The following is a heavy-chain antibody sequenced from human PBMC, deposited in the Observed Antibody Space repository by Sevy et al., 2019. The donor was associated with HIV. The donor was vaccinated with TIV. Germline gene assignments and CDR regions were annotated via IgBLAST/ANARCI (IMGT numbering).Heavy chain of an antibody. V-gene: IGHV3-49*04. Sequence: GGSLRLSCTASGFTFGDYAMSWVRQAPGKGLEWVGFIRSKAYGGTTEYAASVKGRFTISRDDSKSIAYLQMNSLKTEDTAVYYCTRGGVPSYYYYYMDVWGKGTTVTVSS. D-gene: IGHD3-16*01. J-gene: IGHJ6*03. CDR3: TRGGVPSYYYYYMDV. CDR2: IRSKAYGGTT. CDR1: GFTFGDYA.